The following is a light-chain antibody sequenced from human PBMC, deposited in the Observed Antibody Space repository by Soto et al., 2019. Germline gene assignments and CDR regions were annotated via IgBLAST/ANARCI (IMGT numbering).Light chain of an antibody. Sequence: DIQMTQSPSTLSASVGDRVTITCRASQSISGWLAWYQQKPGKAPKLLIYKASSLESGVPSRFSGSGSGTAFSRTISSLQPDEFCTYYWQQYDTYFRTFGQGTKLEIK. CDR2: KAS. CDR1: QSISGW. J-gene: IGKJ2*01. V-gene: IGKV1-5*03. CDR3: QQYDTYFRT.